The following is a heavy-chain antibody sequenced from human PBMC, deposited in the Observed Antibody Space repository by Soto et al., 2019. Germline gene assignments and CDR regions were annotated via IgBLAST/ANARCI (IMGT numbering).Heavy chain of an antibody. J-gene: IGHJ6*03. CDR2: ISSSSSTI. D-gene: IGHD3-16*01. Sequence: GGSLRLSCAASGFTFSSYSMNWVRQAPGKGLEWVSYISSSSSTIYYADSVKGRFTISRDNAKNSLYLQMNSLRAEDTAVYYCARAGGPFDYINHYYMDVWGKGTTVTVSS. CDR3: ARAGGPFDYINHYYMDV. V-gene: IGHV3-48*01. CDR1: GFTFSSYS.